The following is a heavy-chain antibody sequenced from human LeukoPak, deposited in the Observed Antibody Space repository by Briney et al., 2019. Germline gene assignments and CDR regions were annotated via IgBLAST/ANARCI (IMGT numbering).Heavy chain of an antibody. V-gene: IGHV1-2*02. J-gene: IGHJ4*02. D-gene: IGHD1-7*01. CDR3: ARAPGITGTSYLSYYSDY. CDR2: INPNSGGT. CDR1: GYTFTDYY. Sequence: ASVKVSCKASGYTFTDYYMNWVRQAPGQGLEWRGWINPNSGGTNYARKFQGRVTMTRDTSISTAYMELSSLTSDDTSVYYCARAPGITGTSYLSYYSDYWGQGTLVTVSS.